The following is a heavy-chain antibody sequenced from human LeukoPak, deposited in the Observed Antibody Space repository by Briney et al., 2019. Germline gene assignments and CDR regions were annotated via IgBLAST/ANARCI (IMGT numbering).Heavy chain of an antibody. V-gene: IGHV4-30-2*01. J-gene: IGHJ4*02. D-gene: IGHD3-16*01. CDR2: IHHSGST. Sequence: SQTLSLTCTVSGGSISSDGYYWSWIRQPPGKGLEWVGHIHHSGSTHYNSSLKSRVTISIDRSENQVSLKLNSVTAADTAVYYCAREGFSPVGFDYWGQGTLVTVSS. CDR3: AREGFSPVGFDY. CDR1: GGSISSDGYY.